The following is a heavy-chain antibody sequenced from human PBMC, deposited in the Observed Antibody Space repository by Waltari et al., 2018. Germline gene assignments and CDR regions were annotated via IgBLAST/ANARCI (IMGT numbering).Heavy chain of an antibody. CDR3: ARDQTELVYAFDI. J-gene: IGHJ3*02. CDR2: INHSGST. D-gene: IGHD6-13*01. Sequence: QVQLQQWGAGLLKPSETLSLTCAVYGGSFSGYYWSWIRQPPGKGLEWIGEINHSGSTNYNPSLKCRVTISVDTSKNQFSLKLGSVTAADTAVYYCARDQTELVYAFDIWGQGTMVTVSS. CDR1: GGSFSGYY. V-gene: IGHV4-34*01.